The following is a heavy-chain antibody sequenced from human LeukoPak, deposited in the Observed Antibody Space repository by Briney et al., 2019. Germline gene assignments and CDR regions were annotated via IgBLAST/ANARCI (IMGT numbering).Heavy chain of an antibody. CDR1: GFTFSSYS. V-gene: IGHV3-21*01. CDR2: IRSSSSYI. D-gene: IGHD2-2*01. Sequence: GGSLRLSCAASGFTFSSYSMNWVRQAPGKGLEWVSSIRSSSSYIYYADSVKGRFTISRDNAKNSLYLQMNSLRAEDTAVYYCAGSIVVVPAATFDPWGQGTLVTVSS. J-gene: IGHJ5*02. CDR3: AGSIVVVPAATFDP.